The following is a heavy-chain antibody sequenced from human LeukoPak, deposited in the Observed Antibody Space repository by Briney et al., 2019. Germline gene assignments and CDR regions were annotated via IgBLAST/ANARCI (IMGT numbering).Heavy chain of an antibody. J-gene: IGHJ4*02. D-gene: IGHD3-22*01. V-gene: IGHV4-59*12. CDR2: IHYSGST. CDR1: GGSINNYY. Sequence: SETLSLTCTVSGGSINNYYWSWIRQPPGKGLEWIGYIHYSGSTNYNPSLKSRVTISVDTSKNDFSLKLSSVTAADTAVYYCARDSGGYYYAGLYYFDYWGQGTLVTVSS. CDR3: ARDSGGYYYAGLYYFDY.